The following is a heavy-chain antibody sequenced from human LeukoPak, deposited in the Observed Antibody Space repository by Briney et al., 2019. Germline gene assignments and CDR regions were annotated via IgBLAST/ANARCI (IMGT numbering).Heavy chain of an antibody. V-gene: IGHV3-15*01. J-gene: IGHJ4*02. CDR2: IKSKTDGGAT. D-gene: IGHD3-22*01. CDR3: IYFYDSSDHHIEAY. Sequence: PGGSLRLSCAASGFTCSNAWMSWVRQAPGKGLEWVGRIKSKTDGGATDYAAPVKGRFTISRDESENALFLQMNNLKTEDTAVYYCIYFYDSSDHHIEAYWGQGTLVTVSS. CDR1: GFTCSNAW.